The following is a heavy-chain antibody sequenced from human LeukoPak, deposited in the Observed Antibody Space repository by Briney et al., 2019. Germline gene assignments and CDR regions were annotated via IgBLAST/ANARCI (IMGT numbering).Heavy chain of an antibody. J-gene: IGHJ3*02. CDR1: GGTFSSYA. CDR2: IIPIFGTA. CDR3: ARAARSSGWYGGAFDI. D-gene: IGHD6-19*01. Sequence: SVKVSCKASGGTFSSYAISWLRQAPGQGLEWMGGIIPIFGTANYAQKFQGRVTITTDKSTSTAYMELSSLRSEDTAVYYCARAARSSGWYGGAFDIWGQGTMVTVPS. V-gene: IGHV1-69*05.